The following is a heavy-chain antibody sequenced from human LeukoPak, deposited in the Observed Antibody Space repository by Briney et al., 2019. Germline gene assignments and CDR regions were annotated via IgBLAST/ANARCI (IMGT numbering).Heavy chain of an antibody. CDR1: GGSISSSSYY. D-gene: IGHD2-8*02. CDR3: ARAFSEGGLVGY. Sequence: PSETLSLTCTVSGGSISSSSYYWGWIRQPPGKGLEWIGSIYYSGSTYYNPSLKSRVTISVDTSKNQFSLKLSSVTAADTAVYYCARAFSEGGLVGYWGQGTLVTVSS. CDR2: IYYSGST. J-gene: IGHJ4*02. V-gene: IGHV4-39*07.